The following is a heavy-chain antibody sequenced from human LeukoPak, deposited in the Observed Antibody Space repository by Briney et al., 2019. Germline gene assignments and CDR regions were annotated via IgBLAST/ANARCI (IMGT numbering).Heavy chain of an antibody. D-gene: IGHD2-15*01. CDR1: GFTFSSYA. Sequence: PGGSLRLSCAASGFTFSSYAMHWVRQAPGKGLEWVAVISYDGSNKYHADSVKGRFTISRDNSKNTLYLQMNSLRAEDTAVYYCAREGMVVAPRYSSYFDYWGQGTLVTVSS. CDR3: AREGMVVAPRYSSYFDY. CDR2: ISYDGSNK. V-gene: IGHV3-30*01. J-gene: IGHJ4*02.